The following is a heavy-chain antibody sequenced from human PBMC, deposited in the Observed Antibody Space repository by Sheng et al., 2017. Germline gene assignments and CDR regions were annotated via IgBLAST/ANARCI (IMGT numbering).Heavy chain of an antibody. D-gene: IGHD3-3*01. J-gene: IGHJ3*02. CDR2: ISGSGDSA. CDR1: GFNFSSYG. Sequence: EVQLVESGGGLVQPGGTLRLSCAASGFNFSSYGMSWVRQAPGKGLEWVSAISGSGDSAYYADSVKGWFTISRDNSKNTLYMQMNSLRAEDTAVYYCAKSYYDFWSAYDAFDIWGQGTMVTVSS. CDR3: AKSYYDFWSAYDAFDI. V-gene: IGHV3-23*04.